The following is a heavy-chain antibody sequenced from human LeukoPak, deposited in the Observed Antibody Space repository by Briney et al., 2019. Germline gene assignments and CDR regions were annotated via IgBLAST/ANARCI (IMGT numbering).Heavy chain of an antibody. Sequence: GGSLRLSCAASGFTFTSYAMSWVRQAPGKGLEWVATSSGSGGRTYYADSVKGRFTISRDNSKSTPSLQMNSLRAEDTAVYYCAKDSTARYDSSGYYSYFDYWGQGTLVTVSS. V-gene: IGHV3-23*01. CDR3: AKDSTARYDSSGYYSYFDY. CDR1: GFTFTSYA. J-gene: IGHJ4*02. D-gene: IGHD3-22*01. CDR2: SSGSGGRT.